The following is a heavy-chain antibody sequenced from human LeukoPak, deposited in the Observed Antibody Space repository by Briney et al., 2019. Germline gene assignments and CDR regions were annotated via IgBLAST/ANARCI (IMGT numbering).Heavy chain of an antibody. D-gene: IGHD4-11*01. Sequence: GGSLRLSCSASGFTFSHYGMHWVRQAPGKGLEGVAIISNDGSHKYYGDSVKGRFTISRDNSKTSLYLQMYSLRPEDTAVYYCAKDRGGRGYSDYHYWGQGTLVTVSS. CDR3: AKDRGGRGYSDYHY. CDR1: GFTFSHYG. J-gene: IGHJ4*02. V-gene: IGHV3-30*18. CDR2: ISNDGSHK.